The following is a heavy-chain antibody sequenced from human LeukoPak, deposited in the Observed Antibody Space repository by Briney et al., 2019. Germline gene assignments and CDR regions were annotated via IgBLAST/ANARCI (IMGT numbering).Heavy chain of an antibody. CDR2: IYYSGST. Sequence: SETLSLTCTVSGGSISSGDYYWSWIRQPPGKGLEWIGYIYYSGSTYYNPSLKSRVTISVDTSKNQFSLKLSSVTAADTAVYYCALSYDSKGGHSGAFDIWGQGTMVTVSS. J-gene: IGHJ3*02. D-gene: IGHD3-22*01. CDR1: GGSISSGDYY. CDR3: ALSYDSKGGHSGAFDI. V-gene: IGHV4-30-4*01.